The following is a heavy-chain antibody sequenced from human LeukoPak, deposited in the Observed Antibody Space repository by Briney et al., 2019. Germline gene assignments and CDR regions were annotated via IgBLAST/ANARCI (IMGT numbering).Heavy chain of an antibody. V-gene: IGHV4-59*08. CDR3: ARQSRGDYAIFDY. CDR2: IYYSGST. Sequence: GSLRLSCAAFGFTFSTYSMNWVRQAPGKGLEWIGYIYYSGSTNYNPSLKSRVTISVDTSKKQFSLKLSSVTAADTAVYYCARQSRGDYAIFDYWGQGTLVTVSS. J-gene: IGHJ4*02. CDR1: GFTFSTYS. D-gene: IGHD4-17*01.